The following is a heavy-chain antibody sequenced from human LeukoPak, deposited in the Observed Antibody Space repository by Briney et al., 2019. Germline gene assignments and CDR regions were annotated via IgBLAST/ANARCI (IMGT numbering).Heavy chain of an antibody. V-gene: IGHV3-23*01. CDR2: ITGSGDST. Sequence: GGSLRLSCAVSGFTFSNYAMSWVRQAPGKGLEWVSAITGSGDSTYYAGSVKGRFTISRDSSKNTLYLQMNSLRAEDTAVYYCAKTAEWELTYYFDYWGQGTLVTVSP. CDR1: GFTFSNYA. J-gene: IGHJ4*02. D-gene: IGHD1-26*01. CDR3: AKTAEWELTYYFDY.